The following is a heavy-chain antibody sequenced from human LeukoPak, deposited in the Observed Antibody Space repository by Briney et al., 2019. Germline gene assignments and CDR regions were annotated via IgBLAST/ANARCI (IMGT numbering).Heavy chain of an antibody. V-gene: IGHV3-23*01. CDR2: ISGSGGST. CDR3: ATSLDPWRGSYLKDY. D-gene: IGHD3-16*02. Sequence: GGSLRLSCAASGFTFSSYSMNWVRQAPGKGLEWVSAISGSGGSTYYADSVKGRFTISRDNSKNTLYLQMNSLRAEDTAVYYCATSLDPWRGSYLKDYWGQGTLVTVSS. CDR1: GFTFSSYS. J-gene: IGHJ4*02.